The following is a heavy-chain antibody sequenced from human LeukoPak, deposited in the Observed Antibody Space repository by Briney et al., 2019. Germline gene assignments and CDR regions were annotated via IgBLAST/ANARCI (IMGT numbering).Heavy chain of an antibody. CDR3: ASSTRYSSGWPLGTYGMDV. D-gene: IGHD6-19*01. J-gene: IGHJ6*02. Sequence: PSETLSLTCTVSGYSISSGYYWGWIRQPPGKGLEWIGSIYHSGSTNYNPSLKSRVTISVDTSKNQFSLKLSSVTAADTAVYYCASSTRYSSGWPLGTYGMDVWGQGTTVTVSS. V-gene: IGHV4-38-2*02. CDR2: IYHSGST. CDR1: GYSISSGYY.